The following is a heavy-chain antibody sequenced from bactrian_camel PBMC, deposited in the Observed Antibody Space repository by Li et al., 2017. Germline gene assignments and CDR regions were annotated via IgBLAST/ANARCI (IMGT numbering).Heavy chain of an antibody. CDR1: EYSFRKYC. CDR3: AVPGSWSPECGY. J-gene: IGHJ6*01. V-gene: IGHV3S1*01. CDR2: LDADGTTT. Sequence: HVQLVESGGESVQDGGSLRLSCSPSEYSFRKYCWGWVRQAPGKEREGVALLDADGTTTKYADSVKGRFTISKDNAKNTLYLQMNSLRPEDTAVYYCAVPGSWSPECGYSGQGTQVAVS. D-gene: IGHD6*01.